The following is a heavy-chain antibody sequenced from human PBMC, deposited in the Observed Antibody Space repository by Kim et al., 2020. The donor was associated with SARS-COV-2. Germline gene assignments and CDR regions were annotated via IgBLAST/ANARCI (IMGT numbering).Heavy chain of an antibody. CDR2: ISNSGDNT. V-gene: IGHV3-23*01. CDR1: GFRFNNYA. J-gene: IGHJ6*01. Sequence: GGSLRLSCVVSGFRFNNYAMSWVRQAPGKGLEWVSGISNSGDNTFYADSLKGRFTISRDDSQNTVFLQMSPLTVEDTAVYYCSKDSTSPFWRGPYY. CDR3: SKDSTSPFWRGPYY. D-gene: IGHD3-3*01.